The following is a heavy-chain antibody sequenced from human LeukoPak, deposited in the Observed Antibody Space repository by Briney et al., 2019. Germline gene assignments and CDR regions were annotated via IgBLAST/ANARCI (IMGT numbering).Heavy chain of an antibody. CDR3: ARDGFYYDSSGYYPSFDY. D-gene: IGHD3-22*01. CDR2: IDSDGRK. J-gene: IGHJ4*02. V-gene: IGHV3-74*01. Sequence: PGGSLRLSCAASGFTVSSNYMSWVRQAPGKGLVRVSRIDSDGRKIYADSVKGRFTISRDNAKNTLYLEMNSLRAEDTAVYYCARDGFYYDSSGYYPSFDYWGQGTLVTVSS. CDR1: GFTVSSNY.